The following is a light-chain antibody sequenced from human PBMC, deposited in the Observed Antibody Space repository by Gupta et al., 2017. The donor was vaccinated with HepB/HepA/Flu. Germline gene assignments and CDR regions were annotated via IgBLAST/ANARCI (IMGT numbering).Light chain of an antibody. CDR3: QQRGNWPFT. V-gene: IGKV3-11*01. CDR1: QSVNSY. Sequence: EIVLTQSPATLSLSPGERATISCRASQSVNSYLAWYLQKPGQAPRLLIYDASNRATGIPARFSGSGSGTEFTLTISSLEPEDFAVYYCQQRGNWPFTFGHGTKVDI. J-gene: IGKJ3*01. CDR2: DAS.